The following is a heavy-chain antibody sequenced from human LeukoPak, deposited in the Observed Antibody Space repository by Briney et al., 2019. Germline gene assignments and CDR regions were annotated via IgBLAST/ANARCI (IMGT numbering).Heavy chain of an antibody. J-gene: IGHJ6*04. CDR2: ISNSSSYI. CDR1: GFTFNNYS. D-gene: IGHD3-10*02. CDR3: AELGITMIGGV. V-gene: IGHV3-21*01. Sequence: HRGSLRLSCAASGFTFNNYSMNWVRQAPGKGLEWVSSISNSSSYIYYADSVKGRFTISRDNAKNSLYLQMNSLRAEDTAVYYCAELGITMIGGVWGKGTTVTISS.